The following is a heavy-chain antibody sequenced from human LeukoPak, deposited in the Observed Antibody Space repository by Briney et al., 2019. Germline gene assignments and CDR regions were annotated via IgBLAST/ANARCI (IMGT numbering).Heavy chain of an antibody. V-gene: IGHV4-38-2*01. Sequence: SETLSLTCDVSGSSVNSDQYWGWMRHSPGAGLEWIGSVHQTGSPYYNPSLGSRVSLSIDSTKNSFSLRLTSVTAADTAVYYCAMLRLGELSLLANAYDIWGQGQWSSSPQ. CDR1: GSSVNSDQY. J-gene: IGHJ3*02. CDR3: AMLRLGELSLLANAYDI. D-gene: IGHD3-16*02. CDR2: VHQTGSP.